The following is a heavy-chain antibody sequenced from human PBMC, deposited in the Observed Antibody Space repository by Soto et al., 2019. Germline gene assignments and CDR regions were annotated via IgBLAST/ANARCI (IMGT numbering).Heavy chain of an antibody. Sequence: SETLSLTCTVSGGSISNGGYYWNWVRQHPGKGLEWIGYIYDSGSSYYNPSLQSRVTMSVDTSKNQFSLKLSSVTAADTAVYYCAREKGYISGPKNFDYWGQGTLVTVSS. CDR2: IYDSGSS. CDR3: AREKGYISGPKNFDY. CDR1: GGSISNGGYY. J-gene: IGHJ4*02. D-gene: IGHD5-12*01. V-gene: IGHV4-30-4*08.